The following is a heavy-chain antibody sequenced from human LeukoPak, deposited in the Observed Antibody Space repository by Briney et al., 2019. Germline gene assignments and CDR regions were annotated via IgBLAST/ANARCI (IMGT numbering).Heavy chain of an antibody. CDR3: AREVRAAACIWFDP. CDR1: GFTFSSYS. Sequence: GGSLRLSCAASGFTFSSYSMNWVRQAPGKGLEWVSSISSSSSYIYYADSVKGRFTISRDNAKNSLYLQMNSLRAEDTAVYYCAREVRAAACIWFDPWGQGTLVTVSS. D-gene: IGHD6-13*01. CDR2: ISSSSSYI. J-gene: IGHJ5*02. V-gene: IGHV3-21*01.